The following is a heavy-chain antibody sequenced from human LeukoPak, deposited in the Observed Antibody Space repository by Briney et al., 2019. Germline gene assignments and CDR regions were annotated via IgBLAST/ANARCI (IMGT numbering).Heavy chain of an antibody. V-gene: IGHV1-18*01. CDR3: ARDLHDYVWGSYRYPGGWFDP. CDR1: LYTFTSYG. D-gene: IGHD3-16*02. CDR2: ISAYNGNT. Sequence: ASVKVSCKPSLYTFTSYGISWVRQAPGPGLEWMGWISAYNGNTNYAQKLQGRVTMTTDTSTSTAYMELRSLRSDDTAVYDWARDLHDYVWGSYRYPGGWFDPWGQGTLVTVSS. J-gene: IGHJ5*02.